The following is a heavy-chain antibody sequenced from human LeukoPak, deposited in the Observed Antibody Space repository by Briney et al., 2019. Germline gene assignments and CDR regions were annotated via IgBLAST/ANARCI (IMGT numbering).Heavy chain of an antibody. CDR2: IYYSGST. J-gene: IGHJ6*03. Sequence: SETLSLTCTVSGGSISSYYWSWIRQPPGKGLEWIGYIYYSGSTNYNPSLKSRVTISVDTSKNQFSLKLSSVTAADTAVYYCARYSGNWNLQGYYYYYMDVWGKGTTVTVSS. D-gene: IGHD1-7*01. CDR3: ARYSGNWNLQGYYYYYMDV. V-gene: IGHV4-59*01. CDR1: GGSISSYY.